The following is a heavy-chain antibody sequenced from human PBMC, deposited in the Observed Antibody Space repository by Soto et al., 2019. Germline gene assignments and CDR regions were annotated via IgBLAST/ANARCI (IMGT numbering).Heavy chain of an antibody. CDR3: ARVMVDAIARYYYYYGMDA. D-gene: IGHD2-8*01. V-gene: IGHV3-30*03. J-gene: IGHJ6*02. CDR1: GFTFSSYG. Sequence: LSLPCAASGFTFSSYGMHWVRQAPGKGLEWVAVISYDGSNKYYADSVKGRFTISRDNSKNTLYLPMNSMRAEDTVVYYCARVMVDAIARYYYYYGMDAWGQGTTVTV. CDR2: ISYDGSNK.